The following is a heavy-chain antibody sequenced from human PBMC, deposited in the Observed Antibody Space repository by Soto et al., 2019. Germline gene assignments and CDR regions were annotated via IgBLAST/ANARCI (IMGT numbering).Heavy chain of an antibody. Sequence: SETLSLTCAVSSGSIKSYYWSWIRQPPGKGLEWIGFIYYSGSTNYNPSLKSRVTISVDTSKNQFSLKLRSVTAADTAVYYCARHVEVRGVVINGWFDPWGQGTLVTVSS. CDR3: ARHVEVRGVVINGWFDP. V-gene: IGHV4-59*08. D-gene: IGHD3-10*01. J-gene: IGHJ5*02. CDR2: IYYSGST. CDR1: SGSIKSYY.